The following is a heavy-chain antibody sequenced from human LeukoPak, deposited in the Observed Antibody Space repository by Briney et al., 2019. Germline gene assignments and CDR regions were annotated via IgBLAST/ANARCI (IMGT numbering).Heavy chain of an antibody. D-gene: IGHD3-10*01. CDR1: GYTFTGYY. Sequence: ASVKVSCKTSGYTFTGYYMHWVRQAPGQGLEWMGWINPNSGGANSPQNFQGRVTMTRDTSISTAYLELSRLTSDDTAVYYCARDITMVQDYWGQGTLVTVSS. V-gene: IGHV1-2*02. J-gene: IGHJ4*02. CDR2: INPNSGGA. CDR3: ARDITMVQDY.